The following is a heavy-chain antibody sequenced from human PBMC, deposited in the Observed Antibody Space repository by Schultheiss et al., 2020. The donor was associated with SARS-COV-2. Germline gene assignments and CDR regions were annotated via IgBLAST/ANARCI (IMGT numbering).Heavy chain of an antibody. V-gene: IGHV4-39*07. CDR1: GGSISSSSYY. CDR2: IYYSGST. CDR3: ARRASHTPFDY. J-gene: IGHJ4*02. D-gene: IGHD2-2*01. Sequence: SETLSLTCTVSGGSISSSSYYWGWIRQTPEKGLEWIGSIYYSGSTYYNPSLKSRVTISVDTSKNQFSLKLSSVTAADTAVYYCARRASHTPFDYWGQGTLVTVSS.